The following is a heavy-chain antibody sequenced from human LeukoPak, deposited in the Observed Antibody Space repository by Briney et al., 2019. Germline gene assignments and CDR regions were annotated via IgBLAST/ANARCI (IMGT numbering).Heavy chain of an antibody. CDR1: GGSFSGYY. CDR3: ARGGAAAGTRSVGFDP. Sequence: TTSGTLSLTCAVYGGSFSGYYWSWIRQPPGKGLEWIGEINHSGSTNYNPSLKSRVTISVDTSKNQFSLKLSSVTAADTAVYYCARGGAAAGTRSVGFDPWGQGTLVTVSS. V-gene: IGHV4-34*01. J-gene: IGHJ5*02. D-gene: IGHD6-13*01. CDR2: INHSGST.